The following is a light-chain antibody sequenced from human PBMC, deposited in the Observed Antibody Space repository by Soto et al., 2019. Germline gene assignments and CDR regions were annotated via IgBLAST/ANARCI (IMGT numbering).Light chain of an antibody. CDR1: QSISSY. V-gene: IGKV1-39*01. CDR2: AAS. J-gene: IGKJ2*01. CDR3: QQSNSTPPMYT. Sequence: DIQMTQSPSSLSASVGDRVTITCRASQSISSYLNWYQQKPGKAPKLLIYAASSLQSGVPSRFSGSGSGTDINLTISSLQPEDVATYYWQQSNSTPPMYTFGRGNKLEIK.